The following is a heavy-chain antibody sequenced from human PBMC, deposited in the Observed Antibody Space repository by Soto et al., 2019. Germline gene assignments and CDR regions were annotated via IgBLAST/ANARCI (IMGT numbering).Heavy chain of an antibody. CDR1: GFSVSTRGEG. V-gene: IGHV2-5*02. Sequence: QITLRESGPTLVKPTQTLTLTCTFSGFSVSTRGEGVGWIRQPPGKALEWLALIYWDDDKRYSPSLKTTLTITQDTSDNQLVLTMTHMDPVDTATYYCAHTLYYDDGGVAHYLFDYLGQGTLVTVS. CDR2: IYWDDDK. D-gene: IGHD3-16*01. CDR3: AHTLYYDDGGVAHYLFDY. J-gene: IGHJ4*02.